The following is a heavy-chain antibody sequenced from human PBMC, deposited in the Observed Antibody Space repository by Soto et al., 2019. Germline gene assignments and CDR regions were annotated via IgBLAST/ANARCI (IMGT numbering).Heavy chain of an antibody. D-gene: IGHD4-17*01. J-gene: IGHJ4*02. CDR1: GGSFSGYY. CDR3: ARTPGDDYGDYFDY. Sequence: QVQLQQWGAGLLKPSETLSLTCAVYGGSFSGYYWSWIRQPPGKGLEWIGEINHSGSTNYNPSLKSRVTISVDTSKNQVSLKLSSVTAADTAVYYCARTPGDDYGDYFDYWGQGTLVTVSS. CDR2: INHSGST. V-gene: IGHV4-34*01.